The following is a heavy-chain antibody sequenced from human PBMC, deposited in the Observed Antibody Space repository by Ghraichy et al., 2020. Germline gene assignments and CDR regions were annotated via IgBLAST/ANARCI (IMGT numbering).Heavy chain of an antibody. CDR3: ARQYCSSTSCYSGGLSWFDP. Sequence: SQTLSLTCAISGDSVSSNSAAWNWIRQSPSRGLEWLGRTYYRSKWYNDYAVSVKSRITINPDTSKNQFSLQLNSVTPEDTAVYYCARQYCSSTSCYSGGLSWFDPWGQGTLVTVSS. CDR2: TYYRSKWYN. CDR1: GDSVSSNSAA. D-gene: IGHD2-2*01. J-gene: IGHJ5*02. V-gene: IGHV6-1*01.